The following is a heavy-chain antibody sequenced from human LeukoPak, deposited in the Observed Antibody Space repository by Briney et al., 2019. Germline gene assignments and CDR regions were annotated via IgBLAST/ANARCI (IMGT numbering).Heavy chain of an antibody. J-gene: IGHJ4*02. Sequence: SETLSLTCTVSGGSISSYYWSWIRQPPGKGLEWIGYIYYSGGTNYNPSLKSRVTVSVDPSNNQFSLKLTSVTAADTAVYFCARRPLSSGYGSGWNFDYWGQGTLVTVSS. V-gene: IGHV4-59*08. CDR3: ARRPLSSGYGSGWNFDY. CDR1: GGSISSYY. D-gene: IGHD6-19*01. CDR2: IYYSGGT.